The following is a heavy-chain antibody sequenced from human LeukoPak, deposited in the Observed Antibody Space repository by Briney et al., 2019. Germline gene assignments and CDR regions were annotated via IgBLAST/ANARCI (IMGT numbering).Heavy chain of an antibody. Sequence: SETLSLTCAVSGGSISSGGYSWSWIRQPPGKGLEWIGYIYHSGSTYYNPSLKSRVTISVDRSKNQFSLKLSSVTAADTAVYYCARVLGTYFDYWGQGTLITVSS. CDR1: GGSISSGGYS. V-gene: IGHV4-30-2*01. CDR2: IYHSGST. CDR3: ARVLGTYFDY. D-gene: IGHD7-27*01. J-gene: IGHJ4*02.